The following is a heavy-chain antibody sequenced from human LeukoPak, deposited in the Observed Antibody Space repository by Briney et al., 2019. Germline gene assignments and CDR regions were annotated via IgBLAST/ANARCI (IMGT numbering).Heavy chain of an antibody. CDR2: ISTSGST. D-gene: IGHD3-22*01. Sequence: SETLSLTCTVSGGSISSYYWSWIRQPAGKGVEWSGRISTSGSTNYNPSLKSRVTISVDTSNNQFSLKLSSVTAADTAVYYCARVSHYYDSSGYYYVRAFDIWGQGTMVTVSS. J-gene: IGHJ3*02. CDR1: GGSISSYY. CDR3: ARVSHYYDSSGYYYVRAFDI. V-gene: IGHV4-4*07.